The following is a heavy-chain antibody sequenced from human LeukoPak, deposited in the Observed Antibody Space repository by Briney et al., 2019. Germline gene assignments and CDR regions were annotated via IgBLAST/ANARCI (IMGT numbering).Heavy chain of an antibody. J-gene: IGHJ4*02. CDR2: IHYSGAT. D-gene: IGHD2-21*02. CDR3: ATLRGASTAVFDS. V-gene: IGHV4-59*08. CDR1: GGSISYDY. Sequence: SEALSLTCTVSGGSISYDYWSWIRQSPGKRLEWIGYIHYSGATNYSPSLKSRVTILVDTSKNQFSLKLSSVTAADTALYYCATLRGASTAVFDSWGQGALVTVSS.